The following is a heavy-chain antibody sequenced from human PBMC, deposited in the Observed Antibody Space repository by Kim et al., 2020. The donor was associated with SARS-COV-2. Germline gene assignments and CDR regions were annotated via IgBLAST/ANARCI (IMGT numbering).Heavy chain of an antibody. Sequence: GGSLRLSCAASGFTFSSYGMHWVRQAPGKGLEWVAVISYDGRNNYYADSVKGRFTISRDNSKNTLYLQINSLRAEDTPVYYCAKDSGWLQLENYFDYWGQGTLATVSS. CDR3: AKDSGWLQLENYFDY. J-gene: IGHJ4*02. V-gene: IGHV3-30*18. D-gene: IGHD1-1*01. CDR2: ISYDGRNN. CDR1: GFTFSSYG.